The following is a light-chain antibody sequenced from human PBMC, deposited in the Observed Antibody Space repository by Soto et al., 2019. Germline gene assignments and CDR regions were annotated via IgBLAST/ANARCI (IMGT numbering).Light chain of an antibody. CDR3: HHYSSWPPYT. CDR1: QSVSSD. J-gene: IGKJ2*01. Sequence: EIVMTQSPDTLSVSPGDRAALSCRTSQSVSSDLAWYQQKPGQAPRLLIYGASTRATGIPARFSGSGSGTDFTLTISSLQSEDFAVYYCHHYSSWPPYTFGQGTKVDIK. CDR2: GAS. V-gene: IGKV3D-15*01.